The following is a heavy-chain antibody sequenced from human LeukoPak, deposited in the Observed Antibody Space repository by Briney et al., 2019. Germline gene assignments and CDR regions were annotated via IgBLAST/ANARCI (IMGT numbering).Heavy chain of an antibody. CDR3: AXXXXXXXRFNYYYYMDV. CDR2: IYYSGST. J-gene: IGHJ6*03. CDR1: GGSISSYY. Sequence: SETLSLTCTVSGGSISSYYWSWIRQPPGKGLEWIGYIYYSGSTNYNPSLKSRVTISVDTSKNQFSLKLSSVTAADTAVYYCAXXXXXXXRFNYYYYMDVWGKGTTVTVSS. V-gene: IGHV4-59*01. D-gene: IGHD3-16*01.